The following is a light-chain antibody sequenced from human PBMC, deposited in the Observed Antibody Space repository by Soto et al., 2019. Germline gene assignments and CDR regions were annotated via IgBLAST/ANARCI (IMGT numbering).Light chain of an antibody. CDR2: GAS. Sequence: EIVLTQSPATLSLSPGERATLSCRASQSVSSNYLAWYQHKRGQAPRLLIFGASNRATGIPDRFIGSGSGTDFTLTILRLDPEDFAVYYYQQFRSSPYTFGQGTKVEI. J-gene: IGKJ2*01. CDR1: QSVSSNY. CDR3: QQFRSSPYT. V-gene: IGKV3-20*01.